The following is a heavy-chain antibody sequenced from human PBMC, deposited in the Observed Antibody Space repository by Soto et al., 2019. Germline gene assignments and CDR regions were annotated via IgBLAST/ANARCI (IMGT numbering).Heavy chain of an antibody. CDR2: ISSSSSYT. D-gene: IGHD6-6*01. CDR3: ARDQGNSSTWSFDL. V-gene: IGHV3-11*05. CDR1: GFTFSDYY. J-gene: IGHJ2*01. Sequence: QVQLVESGGGLVKPGGSLRLSCAASGFTFSDYYMTWIRQAPGKGLEWVSYISSSSSYTNYAGSVKGRFTISRDNAKNSVYLQMNILRGEDTTLSTCARDQGNSSTWSFDLWGRGTLVTVSS.